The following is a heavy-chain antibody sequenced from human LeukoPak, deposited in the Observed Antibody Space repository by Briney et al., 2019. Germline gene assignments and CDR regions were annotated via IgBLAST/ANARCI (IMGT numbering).Heavy chain of an antibody. Sequence: PGGSLRLSCAASGFTFSSYWMSWVRQAPGKGLEWVANIKQDGSEEYYVDSVKGRFTISRDNAKNSLYLQMDSLRAEDTAVYYCARDYYDFWSGYYTPYYYYYYGMDVWGQGTTVTVSS. J-gene: IGHJ6*02. CDR2: IKQDGSEE. CDR1: GFTFSSYW. D-gene: IGHD3-3*01. V-gene: IGHV3-7*01. CDR3: ARDYYDFWSGYYTPYYYYYYGMDV.